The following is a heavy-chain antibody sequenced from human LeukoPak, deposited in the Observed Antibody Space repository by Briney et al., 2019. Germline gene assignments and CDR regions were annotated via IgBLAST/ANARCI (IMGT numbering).Heavy chain of an antibody. CDR1: GGSFSGYY. CDR3: ASRIEQFVEFPGY. V-gene: IGHV4-34*01. Sequence: SETLSLTCAVYGGSFSGYYWSWIRQPPGKGLEWIGEINHSGSTNYNPSLKSRVTISVDTSKNQFSLKLSSVTAADTAVYYCASRIEQFVEFPGYWGQGTLVTVSS. CDR2: INHSGST. J-gene: IGHJ4*02. D-gene: IGHD3-10*01.